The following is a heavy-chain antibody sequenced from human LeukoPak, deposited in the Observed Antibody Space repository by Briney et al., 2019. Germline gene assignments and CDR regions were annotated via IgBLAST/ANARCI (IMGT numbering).Heavy chain of an antibody. D-gene: IGHD3-22*01. CDR1: GFTFSSYW. V-gene: IGHV3-74*01. CDR2: INSEGSST. Sequence: GGSLRLSCAASGFTFSSYWMHWVRQAPGKGLVWVSRINSEGSSTSYADSVKGRFTISRDNSKNTLYLQMDSLRAEDTAIYFCAKRDVHTYDSSGYYPLLYFDSWGQGTLVTVSS. CDR3: AKRDVHTYDSSGYYPLLYFDS. J-gene: IGHJ4*02.